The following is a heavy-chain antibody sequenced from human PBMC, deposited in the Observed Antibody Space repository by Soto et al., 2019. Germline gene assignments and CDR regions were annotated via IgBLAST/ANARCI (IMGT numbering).Heavy chain of an antibody. V-gene: IGHV4-34*01. D-gene: IGHD3-10*01. CDR3: ARGPLVTYYYNSGSRDRGYFDF. J-gene: IGHJ4*02. CDR1: GGSFSGYY. Sequence: SETLSLTCAVSGGSFSGYYWNWIRQPPGKGLEWLGEISRSGSATYNPSLKGRVTMSVDTSKNQISLNVTSVTAADTAVYYCARGPLVTYYYNSGSRDRGYFDFWGQGTLVTVS. CDR2: ISRSGSA.